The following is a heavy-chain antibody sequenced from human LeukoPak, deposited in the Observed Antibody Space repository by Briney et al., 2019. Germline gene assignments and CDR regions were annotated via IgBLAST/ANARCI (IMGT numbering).Heavy chain of an antibody. CDR1: GFTFSIYA. CDR3: AKDRSGWYSPFDY. CDR2: ISGSGGST. J-gene: IGHJ4*02. D-gene: IGHD6-19*01. Sequence: PGGSLRLSCAASGFTFSIYAMSWVRQAPGKGLEWVSAISGSGGSTYYADSVKGRFTISRDNSKNTLYLQMNSLRAEDTAVYYCAKDRSGWYSPFDYWGQGTLVTVSS. V-gene: IGHV3-23*01.